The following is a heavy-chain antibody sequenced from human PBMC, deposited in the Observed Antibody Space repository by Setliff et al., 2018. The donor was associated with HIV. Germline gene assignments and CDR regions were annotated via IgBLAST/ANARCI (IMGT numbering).Heavy chain of an antibody. J-gene: IGHJ5*02. V-gene: IGHV1-46*01. D-gene: IGHD3-22*01. CDR3: AREDHYDRFLDH. CDR2: INPSDGST. Sequence: ASVKVSCKASGYTFTSYYMHWVRQAPGQGLEWMGIINPSDGSTSYAQKFQGRVTMTRDTSISTAYMELSRLRSDDTAVYYCAREDHYDRFLDHWGQGTLVTSPQ. CDR1: GYTFTSYY.